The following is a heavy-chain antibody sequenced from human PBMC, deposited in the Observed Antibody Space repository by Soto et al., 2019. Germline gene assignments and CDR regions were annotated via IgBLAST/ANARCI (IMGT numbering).Heavy chain of an antibody. D-gene: IGHD1-1*01. J-gene: IGHJ6*03. CDR1: GGSISSYY. CDR3: ARSTNGRTFKSYYYMDV. V-gene: IGHV4-59*08. CDR2: IYYSGST. Sequence: SETLSLTCTVSGGSISSYYWSWIRHPPGKGLEWIGYIYYSGSTNYNPSLKSRVTISVDTSKNQFSLKLSSVTAADTAVYYCARSTNGRTFKSYYYMDVWGQGTTVTVSS.